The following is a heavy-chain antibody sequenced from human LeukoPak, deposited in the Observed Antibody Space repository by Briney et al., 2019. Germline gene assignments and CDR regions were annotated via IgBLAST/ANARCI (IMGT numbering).Heavy chain of an antibody. J-gene: IGHJ6*03. CDR1: GFTFSSYV. D-gene: IGHD3-3*01. CDR2: LSSSGGDT. V-gene: IGHV3-23*01. CDR3: AKDYYDFWSGHYNNNYYMDV. Sequence: GGSLRLSCEVSGFTFSSYVMSWVRQAPGKGLEWVSALSSSGGDTSYEDSVKGRFTISRDNSKNTLYLQMNSLRAEDTAVYYCAKDYYDFWSGHYNNNYYMDVWGKGTTVTASS.